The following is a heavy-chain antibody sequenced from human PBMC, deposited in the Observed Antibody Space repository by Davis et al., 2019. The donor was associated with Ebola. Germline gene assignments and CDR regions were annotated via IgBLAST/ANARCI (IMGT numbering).Heavy chain of an antibody. Sequence: MPSETLSLTCAVYGGSFSAYYWSWIRQPPGEGLVSIGEINHSGSTHYNPSLKSRVTISVDTSKNQFSLKLSSVTAADTAVYYCARRSSSSFDYWGQGTLVTVSS. D-gene: IGHD6-6*01. J-gene: IGHJ4*02. V-gene: IGHV4-34*01. CDR3: ARRSSSSFDY. CDR2: INHSGST. CDR1: GGSFSAYY.